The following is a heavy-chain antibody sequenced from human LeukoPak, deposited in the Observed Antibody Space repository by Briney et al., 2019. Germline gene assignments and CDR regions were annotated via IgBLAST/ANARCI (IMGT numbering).Heavy chain of an antibody. J-gene: IGHJ6*02. CDR2: ISWNSGSI. CDR3: AKFQDYGDISEDYYYYGMDV. D-gene: IGHD4-17*01. Sequence: GGSLRLSCAASGFTFDDYAMHWVRQAPGKGLEWVSGISWNSGSIGYADSVKGRFTISRDNAKNSLYLQMNSLRAEDTALYYCAKFQDYGDISEDYYYYGMDVWGQGTTVTVSS. V-gene: IGHV3-9*01. CDR1: GFTFDDYA.